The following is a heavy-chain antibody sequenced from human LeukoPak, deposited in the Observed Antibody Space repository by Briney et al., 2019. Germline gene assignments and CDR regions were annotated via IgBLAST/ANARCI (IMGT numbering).Heavy chain of an antibody. V-gene: IGHV4-34*01. CDR3: ARVVSRGSYGY. J-gene: IGHJ4*02. D-gene: IGHD1-26*01. CDR1: GGSFSGYY. Sequence: SETLSLTCAVYGGSFSGYYWSWLRQPPGKGLEWIGEINHSGSTNYNPSLKSRVTISVDTSKNQFSLKLSSVTAADTAVCYCARVVSRGSYGYWGQGTLVTVSS. CDR2: INHSGST.